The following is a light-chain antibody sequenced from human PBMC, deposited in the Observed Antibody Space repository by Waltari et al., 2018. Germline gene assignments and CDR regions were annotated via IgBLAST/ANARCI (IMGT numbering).Light chain of an antibody. V-gene: IGKV4-1*01. CDR2: WAS. J-gene: IGKJ2*01. CDR3: HQYYSNPRT. CDR1: QSVLYSSNNRNY. Sequence: DIVMTQSPDSLAVSLGERATINCKSSQSVLYSSNNRNYFAWYQQKPGQPPKLLIYWASTRESGVPDRFSGSGSGTDFTLTISSLQAEDVAVYYCHQYYSNPRTFGQGTKLEIK.